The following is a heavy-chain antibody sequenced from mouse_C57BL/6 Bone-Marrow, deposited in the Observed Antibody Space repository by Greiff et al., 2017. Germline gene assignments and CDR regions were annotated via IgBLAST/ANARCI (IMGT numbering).Heavy chain of an antibody. V-gene: IGHV1-76*01. CDR3: ARRVYAMDY. J-gene: IGHJ4*01. Sequence: VQLQQSGAELVRPGASVKLSCKASGYTFTDYYINWVKQRPGQGLEWIARIYPGSGNTYYNEKFKGKATLTAEKSSSTAYMQLSSLTSEDSAVYFSARRVYAMDYWGQGTSVTVSS. CDR1: GYTFTDYY. CDR2: IYPGSGNT.